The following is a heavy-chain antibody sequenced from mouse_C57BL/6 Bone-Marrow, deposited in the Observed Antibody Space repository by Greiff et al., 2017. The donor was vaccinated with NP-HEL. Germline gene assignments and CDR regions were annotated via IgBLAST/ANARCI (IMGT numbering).Heavy chain of an antibody. J-gene: IGHJ4*01. V-gene: IGHV1-64*01. CDR1: GYTFTSYW. CDR2: IHPNSGST. CDR3: ARVGFYYYGSSYNAMDY. D-gene: IGHD1-1*01. Sequence: QVQLQQPGAELVKPGASVKLSCKASGYTFTSYWMHWVKQRPGQGLEWIGMIHPNSGSTNYNEKFKSKATLTVDKSSSTAYMQLSSLTSEDSAVYYCARVGFYYYGSSYNAMDYWGQGTSVTVSS.